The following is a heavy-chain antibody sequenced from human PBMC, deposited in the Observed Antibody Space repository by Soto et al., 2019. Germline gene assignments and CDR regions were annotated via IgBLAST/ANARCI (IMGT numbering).Heavy chain of an antibody. CDR1: GYTFTDHY. CDR3: ARDRLRGYDSSGFYS. V-gene: IGHV1-2*04. CDR2: INPNNGGT. Sequence: ASVKVSCKASGYTFTDHYIHWVRQAPGQGLEWMGWINPNNGGTNYAQKFQDWVTMTGDTSVSTAYMELRRLRSDDTAVYYCARDRLRGYDSSGFYSWGQGTMVTVSS. J-gene: IGHJ4*02. D-gene: IGHD3-22*01.